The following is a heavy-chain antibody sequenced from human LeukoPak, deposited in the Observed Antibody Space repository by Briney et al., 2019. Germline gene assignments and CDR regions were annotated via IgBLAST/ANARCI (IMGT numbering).Heavy chain of an antibody. CDR1: GGSFNAYY. J-gene: IGHJ4*02. CDR3: ATVWEHGDY. V-gene: IGHV4-34*01. Sequence: SETLSLTCAIYGGSFNAYYWSWVRQPPGEGLEWIGVVHHSGGTDYNPSLKSRITISLDTSKNQFSLKLSSVTAADTAVYYCATVWEHGDYWGQGTLVTVSS. D-gene: IGHD1-26*01. CDR2: VHHSGGT.